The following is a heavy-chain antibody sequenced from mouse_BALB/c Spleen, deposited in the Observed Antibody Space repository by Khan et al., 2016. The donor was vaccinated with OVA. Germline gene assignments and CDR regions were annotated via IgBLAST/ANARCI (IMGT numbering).Heavy chain of an antibody. CDR1: GFSLTNYG. J-gene: IGHJ4*01. Sequence: QVQLKESGPGLVQPSQSLSITCTVSGFSLTNYGVHWIRQSPGRGLEWLGLIWSGGNTDYNAAFISRLTISKDNTKSQVFFKMNSLQSNDSVTYDGARKRGVPYNIDFWGQGISVTVSS. CDR3: ARKRGVPYNIDF. CDR2: IWSGGNT. D-gene: IGHD6-1*01. V-gene: IGHV2-2*03.